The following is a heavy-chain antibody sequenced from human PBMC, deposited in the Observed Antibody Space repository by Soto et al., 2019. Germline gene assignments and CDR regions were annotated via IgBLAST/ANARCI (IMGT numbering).Heavy chain of an antibody. CDR3: ARDGAAAGIWGLSSEHNWFDP. V-gene: IGHV4-61*01. CDR2: IYYSGST. Sequence: SETLFLTCTVSGGSVSSGSYYWSWIRQPPGKGLEWIGYIYYSGSTNYNPSLKSRVTISVDTSKNQFSLKLSSVTAADTAVYYCARDGAAAGIWGLSSEHNWFDPWGQGTLVTVSS. D-gene: IGHD6-13*01. CDR1: GGSVSSGSYY. J-gene: IGHJ5*02.